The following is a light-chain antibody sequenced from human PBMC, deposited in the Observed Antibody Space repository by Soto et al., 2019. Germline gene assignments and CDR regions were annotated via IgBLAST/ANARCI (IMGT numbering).Light chain of an antibody. CDR2: EVS. CDR1: SSDVGGHNY. CDR3: GSYTSTSTYV. Sequence: QSVLTQPASVSGSPGQSITISCTGTSSDVGGHNYVSWYQQHPGKAPKLMIYEVSNRPSGVSNRFSGSKSGNTASLTISGLQPEDEADYYCGSYTSTSTYVFGTGTKVTVL. V-gene: IGLV2-14*01. J-gene: IGLJ1*01.